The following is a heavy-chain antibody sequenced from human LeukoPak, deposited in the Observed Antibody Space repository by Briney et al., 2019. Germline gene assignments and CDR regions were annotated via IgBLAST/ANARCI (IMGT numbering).Heavy chain of an antibody. CDR1: GGTFSSYA. Sequence: SVKVSCKASGGTFSSYASSWVRQAPGQGLEWVGGSIPIFGTANYAQKFQGRVTITADKSTSTAYMELSSLRSEDTAVYYCARGLIGGSGSFDAFDIWGQGTMVTVSS. D-gene: IGHD3-10*01. CDR2: SIPIFGTA. CDR3: ARGLIGGSGSFDAFDI. J-gene: IGHJ3*02. V-gene: IGHV1-69*06.